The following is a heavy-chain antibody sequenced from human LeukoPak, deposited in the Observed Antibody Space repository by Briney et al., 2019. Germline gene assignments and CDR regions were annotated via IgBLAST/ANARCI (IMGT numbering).Heavy chain of an antibody. CDR3: ARETRLHSGIYSNDAFDI. Sequence: KPSETLSLTCTVSGGSISSYYWSWIRQPPGKGLEWIGYVSYSGSTDYNPSLKSRVTISLDTSKNQFSLRLSSVTAADTAVYYCARETRLHSGIYSNDAFDIWGQGTMVTVSS. V-gene: IGHV4-59*01. CDR1: GGSISSYY. CDR2: VSYSGST. J-gene: IGHJ3*02. D-gene: IGHD1-26*01.